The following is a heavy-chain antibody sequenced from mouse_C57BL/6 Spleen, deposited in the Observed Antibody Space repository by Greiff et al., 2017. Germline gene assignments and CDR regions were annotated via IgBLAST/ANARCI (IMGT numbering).Heavy chain of an antibody. J-gene: IGHJ1*03. V-gene: IGHV1-77*01. CDR1: GYTFTDYY. D-gene: IGHD2-5*01. Sequence: QVQLKESGAELVKPGASVKISCKASGYTFTDYYINWVKQRPGQGLEWIGKIDPGSGSTYYNEKFKGKATLTADKSSSTAYMQLSSLTSEDSAVYFCARSESNYWYFDVWGTGTTVTVSS. CDR3: ARSESNYWYFDV. CDR2: IDPGSGST.